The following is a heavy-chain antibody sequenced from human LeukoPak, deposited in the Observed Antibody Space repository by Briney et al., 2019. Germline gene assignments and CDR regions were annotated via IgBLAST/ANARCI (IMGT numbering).Heavy chain of an antibody. J-gene: IGHJ4*02. D-gene: IGHD4-17*01. Sequence: NPGGSLRLSCASSGFTFSTYSMSWVRQAPGKGLEWVSYISRSASSIYYADSEKGRSTTSSDNAKNSLYLQMNSLRAEDTAIYFCARNDYGDYGIDYWGQGTLVTVSS. V-gene: IGHV3-21*01. CDR2: ISRSASSI. CDR1: GFTFSTYS. CDR3: ARNDYGDYGIDY.